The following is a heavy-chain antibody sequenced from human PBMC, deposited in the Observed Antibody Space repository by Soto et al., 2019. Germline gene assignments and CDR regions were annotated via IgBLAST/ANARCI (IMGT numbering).Heavy chain of an antibody. D-gene: IGHD3-10*01. Sequence: QITLKESGPTLVKPTQTLTLTCTFSGFSLSTTGVGVGWIRQSPGKALEWLALVYWNDDKRYSPSLKSRLTITKDPSKNQVVLTLTDMDPVDTATYYCVHRRIIMTFGYWGQGALVTVSS. CDR3: VHRRIIMTFGY. J-gene: IGHJ4*02. CDR2: VYWNDDK. V-gene: IGHV2-5*01. CDR1: GFSLSTTGVG.